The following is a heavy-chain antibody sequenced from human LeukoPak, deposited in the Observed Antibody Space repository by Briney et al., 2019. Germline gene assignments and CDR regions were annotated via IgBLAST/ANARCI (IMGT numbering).Heavy chain of an antibody. CDR1: GNXFTNYW. D-gene: IGHD3-10*01. CDR2: IYPGDSDT. J-gene: IGHJ4*02. Sequence: GESLKISCNGSGNXFTNYWICWVRQMPGKGLECMGVIYPGDSDTRYSPSLQGQVTISADKSISTAYLQWSSLKASDTAMYYCARKRGYYFDYWGQGTLVTVSS. CDR3: ARKRGYYFDY. V-gene: IGHV5-51*01.